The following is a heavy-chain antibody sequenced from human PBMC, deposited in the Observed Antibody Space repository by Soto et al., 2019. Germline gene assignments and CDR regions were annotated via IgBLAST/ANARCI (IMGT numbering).Heavy chain of an antibody. J-gene: IGHJ5*02. CDR3: ARGGLLWFGSAPENWFDP. CDR2: ISSSSSYI. CDR1: GFTFSSYS. V-gene: IGHV3-21*01. Sequence: GGSLRLSCAASGFTFSSYSMNWVRQAPGKGLEWVSSISSSSSYIYYADSVKGRFTISRDNAKNSLYLQMNSLRAEDTAVYYCARGGLLWFGSAPENWFDPWGQGTLVTVSS. D-gene: IGHD3-10*01.